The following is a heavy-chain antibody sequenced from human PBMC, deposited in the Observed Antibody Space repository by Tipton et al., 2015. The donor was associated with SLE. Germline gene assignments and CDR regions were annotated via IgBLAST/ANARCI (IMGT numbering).Heavy chain of an antibody. CDR1: GYSIGSGYF. CDR3: ARLIYDCSSGILGPFDY. J-gene: IGHJ4*02. V-gene: IGHV4-38-2*01. D-gene: IGHD3-3*01. Sequence: LRLSCAVSGYSIGSGYFWGWIRQPPGKGLEGFGSIYHSGSTYYNPSLTSRVTISLDRSKNQLSLRLSSVTSADRAVYYCARLIYDCSSGILGPFDYWGQGTLVTVSS. CDR2: IYHSGST.